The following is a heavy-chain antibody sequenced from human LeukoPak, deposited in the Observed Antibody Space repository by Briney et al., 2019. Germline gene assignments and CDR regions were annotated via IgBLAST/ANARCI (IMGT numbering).Heavy chain of an antibody. Sequence: SSETLSLTCTVSGGSISSYYWSWIRQPPGKGLEWIGYIYYSGSTNYNPSLKSRVTISVDTSKNQFSLKLSSVTAADTAVYYCARGGYYYGSGSYSPFDYWGQGTLVTVSS. CDR2: IYYSGST. V-gene: IGHV4-59*01. CDR3: ARGGYYYGSGSYSPFDY. CDR1: GGSISSYY. D-gene: IGHD3-10*01. J-gene: IGHJ4*02.